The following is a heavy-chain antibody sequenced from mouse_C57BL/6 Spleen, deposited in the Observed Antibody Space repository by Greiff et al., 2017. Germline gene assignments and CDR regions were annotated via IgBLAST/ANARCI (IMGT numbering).Heavy chain of an antibody. Sequence: EVKLMESGGGLVKPGGSLKLSCAASGFTFSDYGMHWVRQAPEKGLEWVAYISSGSSTIYYADTVKGRFTISRDNAKNTLFMQMTSLRSEDTAMYYCARPPYYGSSYWYFDVWGTGTTVTVSS. V-gene: IGHV5-17*01. CDR1: GFTFSDYG. CDR2: ISSGSSTI. CDR3: ARPPYYGSSYWYFDV. D-gene: IGHD1-1*01. J-gene: IGHJ1*03.